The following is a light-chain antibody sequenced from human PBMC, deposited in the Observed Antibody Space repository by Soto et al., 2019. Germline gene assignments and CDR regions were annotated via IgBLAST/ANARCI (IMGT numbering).Light chain of an antibody. CDR3: QQSYSTPIT. J-gene: IGKJ5*01. CDR1: QSISSY. Sequence: DIQMTHSPSSLSASVGGRVNITCRASQSISSYLNWYQQKPGKAPKLLIYAASSLQSGVPSRLSGSGSGTDLTITISSMQNEDFATYYCQQSYSTPITFGQGTRLEIK. V-gene: IGKV1-39*01. CDR2: AAS.